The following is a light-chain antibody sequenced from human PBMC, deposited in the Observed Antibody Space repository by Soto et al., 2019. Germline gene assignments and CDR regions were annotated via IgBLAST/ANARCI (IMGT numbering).Light chain of an antibody. CDR1: QSVSSN. CDR3: QQYGSSPPA. CDR2: GAS. Sequence: IVMTQSPSTLAVSPGERASLSCRASQSVSSNLAWYQQKPGQAPRLLIYGASSRATGIPDRFSGSGSGTDFTLTISRLEPEDFAVYYCQQYGSSPPAFGPGTKVDIK. J-gene: IGKJ3*01. V-gene: IGKV3-20*01.